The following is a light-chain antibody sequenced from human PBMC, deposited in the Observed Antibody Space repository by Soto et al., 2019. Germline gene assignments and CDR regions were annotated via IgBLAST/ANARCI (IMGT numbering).Light chain of an antibody. V-gene: IGKV3-20*01. CDR1: QSVSSGH. CDR3: QQYGHSLWT. J-gene: IGKJ1*01. CDR2: GAS. Sequence: DIGLTQSPGTLSLSPGERASLSCRASQSVSSGHLAWYQQKPGQAPRLLIYGASSRATGIPDRFSGSGSGTDFTLTISRLEPEDYAVYYCQQYGHSLWTFGQGTKVEIK.